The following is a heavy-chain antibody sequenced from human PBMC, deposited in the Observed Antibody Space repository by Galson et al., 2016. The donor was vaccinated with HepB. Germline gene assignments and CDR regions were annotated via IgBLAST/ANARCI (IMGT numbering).Heavy chain of an antibody. V-gene: IGHV4-31*03. D-gene: IGHD3-10*01. J-gene: IGHJ4*02. CDR1: GGSISSGGYY. CDR2: IYHSGST. CDR3: ARDRSSGSGNFGY. Sequence: LSLTCTVSGGSISSGGYYWRWIRQHPGKGLEWIGYIYHSGSTYYNPSLKSRVSISVDTSKNQFSLKLSSVTAADTAVYYCARDRSSGSGNFGYWGQGTLVTVSS.